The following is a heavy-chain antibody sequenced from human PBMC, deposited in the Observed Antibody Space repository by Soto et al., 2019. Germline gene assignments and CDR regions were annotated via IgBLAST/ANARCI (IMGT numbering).Heavy chain of an antibody. Sequence: SSVKVSCKASGYTFTSYCISWVRQAPGQGLEWMGWISAYNGNTNYAQKLQGRVTMTTDTSTSTAYMELRSLRSDDTAVYYCARDIMRDDYGDADAFDIWGQGTMVTVSS. CDR1: GYTFTSYC. CDR2: ISAYNGNT. V-gene: IGHV1-18*01. J-gene: IGHJ3*02. CDR3: ARDIMRDDYGDADAFDI. D-gene: IGHD4-17*01.